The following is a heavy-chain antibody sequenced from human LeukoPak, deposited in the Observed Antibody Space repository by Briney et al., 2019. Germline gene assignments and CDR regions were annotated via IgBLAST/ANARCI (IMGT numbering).Heavy chain of an antibody. CDR2: FDPEDGET. D-gene: IGHD3-3*01. Sequence: ASVKVSCKVSGYTLTELSMHWVRQAPGKGLEWMGGFDPEDGETIYAQKFQGRVTMTEDTSTDTAYMELSSLRSEDTAVYYCATANGWSGYSFYGMVVWGQGTRSPSP. CDR1: GYTLTELS. CDR3: ATANGWSGYSFYGMVV. V-gene: IGHV1-24*01. J-gene: IGHJ6*02.